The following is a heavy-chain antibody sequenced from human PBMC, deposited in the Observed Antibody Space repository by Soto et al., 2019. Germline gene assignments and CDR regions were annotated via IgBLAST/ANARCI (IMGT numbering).Heavy chain of an antibody. CDR1: GYSFTSYW. Sequence: PXESLTMCFTASGYSFTSYWIGWVRQMPGKGLEWMAIIKPGDSDTRYSPSFQGQVTISADESITTAYLQWSSLKASDTAIYYCARQRGVEMGDWGQGTLVTVSS. CDR3: ARQRGVEMGD. D-gene: IGHD3-16*01. CDR2: IKPGDSDT. J-gene: IGHJ4*02. V-gene: IGHV5-51*01.